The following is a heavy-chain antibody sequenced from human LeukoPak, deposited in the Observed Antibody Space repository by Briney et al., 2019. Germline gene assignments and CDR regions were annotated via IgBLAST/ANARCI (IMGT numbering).Heavy chain of an antibody. CDR2: INHNSGGT. CDR1: VYTLTGYY. CDR3: ARGAIVVVVPAAHKNWFDP. D-gene: IGHD2-2*01. V-gene: IGHV1-2*02. Sequence: ASVKVSCKASVYTLTGYYMHWVRPAPGQGLEWMGWINHNSGGTNYAQKFQGRVTMTRDTSISTAYMELSRLRSDDTAVYYWARGAIVVVVPAAHKNWFDPWGQGTLVTVSS. J-gene: IGHJ5*02.